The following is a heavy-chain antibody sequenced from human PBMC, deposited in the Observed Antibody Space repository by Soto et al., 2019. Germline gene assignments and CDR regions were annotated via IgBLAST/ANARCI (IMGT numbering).Heavy chain of an antibody. CDR1: GFTFSSYA. CDR2: ISGSGGST. V-gene: IGHV3-23*01. CDR3: ANVVVVAATGGTADY. D-gene: IGHD2-15*01. Sequence: GGSLRLSCAASGFTFSSYAMSWVRQAPGKGLEWVSAISGSGGSTYYADSVKGRFTISRDNSKNTLYLQMNSLRAEDTAVYYCANVVVVAATGGTADYWGQGTLVTVSS. J-gene: IGHJ4*02.